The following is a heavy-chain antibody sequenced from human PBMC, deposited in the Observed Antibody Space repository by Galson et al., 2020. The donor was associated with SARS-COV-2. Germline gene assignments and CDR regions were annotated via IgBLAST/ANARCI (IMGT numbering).Heavy chain of an antibody. D-gene: IGHD2-2*01. V-gene: IGHV3-30*02. CDR2: IRYDGSNK. J-gene: IGHJ6*03. Sequence: GGSLRLSCAASGFTFSSYGMHWVRQAPGKGLEWVAFIRYDGSNKYYADSVKGRFTISRDNSKNTLYLQMNSLRAEDTAVYYCAKYSVVVPAAYYYYMDIWGKGTTVTVSS. CDR3: AKYSVVVPAAYYYYMDI. CDR1: GFTFSSYG.